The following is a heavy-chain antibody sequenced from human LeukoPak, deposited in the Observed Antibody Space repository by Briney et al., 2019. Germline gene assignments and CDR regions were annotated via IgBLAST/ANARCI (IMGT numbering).Heavy chain of an antibody. CDR1: GFTFGSYS. J-gene: IGHJ4*02. V-gene: IGHV3-21*01. CDR2: ISSSSSYT. D-gene: IGHD3-9*01. CDR3: ARGILTGGFDY. Sequence: GGSLRLSCAASGFTFGSYSMNWVRQAPGKGLEWVSSISSSSSYTYYADSVKGRFTISRDNAKNSLYLHMTSLRAEDTAVYYCARGILTGGFDYWGQGTLVTVSS.